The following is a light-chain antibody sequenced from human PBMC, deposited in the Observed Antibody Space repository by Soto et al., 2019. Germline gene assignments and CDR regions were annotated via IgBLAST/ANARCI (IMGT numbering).Light chain of an antibody. V-gene: IGKV3-15*01. CDR3: QQGHNWPLT. J-gene: IGKJ2*01. CDR2: SAS. CDR1: QSISTE. Sequence: EIVMTQSRSTLSVSPGERAILSCRASQSISTELAWYQQKPGLPPRLLIYSASTRATGVPARFTGSGSGSEITLTISGLQSEDFAVYYCQQGHNWPLTFGQGTRLEI.